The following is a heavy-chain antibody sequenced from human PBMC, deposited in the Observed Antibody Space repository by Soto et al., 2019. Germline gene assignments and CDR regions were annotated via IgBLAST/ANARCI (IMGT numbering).Heavy chain of an antibody. CDR2: IYPGDSDT. CDR3: ARQPADAFDKGYCSGGSCYSRNGMDV. D-gene: IGHD2-15*01. CDR1: GYSFTSYW. J-gene: IGHJ6*02. Sequence: GESLKISCKGSGYSFTSYWIGWVRQMPGKGLEWMGIIYPGDSDTRYSPSFQGQVTISADKSISTAYLQWSSLKASDTAMYYCARQPADAFDKGYCSGGSCYSRNGMDVWGQGTTVTVSS. V-gene: IGHV5-51*01.